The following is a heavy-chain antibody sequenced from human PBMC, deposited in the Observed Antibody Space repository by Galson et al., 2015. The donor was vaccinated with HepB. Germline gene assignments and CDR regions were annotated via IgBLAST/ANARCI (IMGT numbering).Heavy chain of an antibody. CDR1: GFTFSSYG. V-gene: IGHV3-30*18. J-gene: IGHJ4*02. Sequence: SLRLSCAASGFTFSSYGMHWVRQAPGKGLEWVAVISYDGSNKYYADSVKGRFTISRDNSKNTLYLQMNSLRAEDTAVYYCAKDKRPLRNYFDHWGQGALVAVSS. CDR3: AKDKRPLRNYFDH. CDR2: ISYDGSNK.